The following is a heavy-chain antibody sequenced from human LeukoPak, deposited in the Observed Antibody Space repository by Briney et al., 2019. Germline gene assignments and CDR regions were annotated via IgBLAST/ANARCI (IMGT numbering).Heavy chain of an antibody. J-gene: IGHJ5*02. Sequence: GGSLRLSCVASGFTFSDYAMNWVRQAPGKGLEWISYIDISSSSTYYADSVKGRFTISRDNAKNSLYLQMSSLRAEDTALYYCARGPPLFDPWGQGTLVTVSS. CDR3: ARGPPLFDP. V-gene: IGHV3-48*04. CDR2: IDISSSST. CDR1: GFTFSDYA.